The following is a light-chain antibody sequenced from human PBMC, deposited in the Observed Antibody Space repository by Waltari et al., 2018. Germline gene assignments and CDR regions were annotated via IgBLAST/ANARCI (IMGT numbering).Light chain of an antibody. CDR2: YGR. CDR3: QVWTIISDDLLV. V-gene: IGLV3-21*01. CDR1: NIGSKS. J-gene: IGLJ2*01. Sequence: SYVLTQPPSVSVAPGETARITCGGNNIGSKSVHWYQQKAGQAPVVVIFYGRDRPSGIPERFSGTESENAATLTISRVEAGDEADYYCQVWTIISDDLLVFGGGTRLTVL.